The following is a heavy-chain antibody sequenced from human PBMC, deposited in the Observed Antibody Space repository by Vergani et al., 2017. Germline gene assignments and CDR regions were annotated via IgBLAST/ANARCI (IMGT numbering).Heavy chain of an antibody. CDR2: IYYSGST. CDR1: GGSISSGGYY. CDR3: ASSLRVAATPVVYFDY. Sequence: QVQLQESGPGLVKPSQTLSLTCTVSGGSISSGGYYLSWIRQHPGKGLEWIGYIYYSGSTYYNPSLKSRVTISVDTSKNQSSLKLNPLTAADTAVYYCASSLRVAATPVVYFDYWGQGSQGTVSS. D-gene: IGHD2-15*01. V-gene: IGHV4-31*03. J-gene: IGHJ4*02.